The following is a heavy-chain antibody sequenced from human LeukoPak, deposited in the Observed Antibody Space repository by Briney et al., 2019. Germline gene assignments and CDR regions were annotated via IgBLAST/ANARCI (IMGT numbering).Heavy chain of an antibody. D-gene: IGHD2-15*01. V-gene: IGHV4-59*01. CDR1: GGSIRSYY. CDR2: IYYSGST. CDR3: AREGGSASSEVY. Sequence: KPSETLSLTCTVSGGSIRSYYWSWIRQPPGKGLEWIAYIYYSGSTNYNPSLKSRVTISVDTSKNQFSLKLSSVTAADTAVYYCAREGGSASSEVYWGQGTLVTVSS. J-gene: IGHJ4*02.